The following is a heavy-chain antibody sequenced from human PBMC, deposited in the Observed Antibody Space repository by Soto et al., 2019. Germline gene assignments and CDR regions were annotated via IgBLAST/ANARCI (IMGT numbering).Heavy chain of an antibody. Sequence: EVQLVESGGGLVQPGGSLRLSCAASGFTFSTSWMHWVRQTPGKGLVWVSHINPDGSITNHADSAKGRFTISRDNARNTLFLEMNNVRAEDTSVYFCARDIGYGGSWGQRTLVTVSS. CDR3: ARDIGYGGS. V-gene: IGHV3-74*01. CDR1: GFTFSTSW. D-gene: IGHD2-15*01. J-gene: IGHJ4*02. CDR2: INPDGSIT.